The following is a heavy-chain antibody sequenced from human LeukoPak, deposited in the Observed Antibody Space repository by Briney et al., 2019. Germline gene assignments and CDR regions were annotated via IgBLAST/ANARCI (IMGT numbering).Heavy chain of an antibody. CDR3: ARDSRRLYCSSTSCHQGMDV. Sequence: GGSLRLSCAASGFTFSSYGMHWVRQAPGKGLEWVAVIWYDGSNKYYADSVKGRFTISRDNSKNTLYLQMNSLRAEDTAVYYCARDSRRLYCSSTSCHQGMDVWGQGTTVTVSS. V-gene: IGHV3-33*01. CDR2: IWYDGSNK. D-gene: IGHD2-2*01. J-gene: IGHJ6*02. CDR1: GFTFSSYG.